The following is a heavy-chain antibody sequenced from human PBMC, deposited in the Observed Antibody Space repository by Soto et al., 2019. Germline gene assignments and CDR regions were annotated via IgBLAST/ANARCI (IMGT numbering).Heavy chain of an antibody. CDR2: ISYDGSNK. D-gene: IGHD2-15*01. J-gene: IGHJ4*02. V-gene: IGHV3-30*18. CDR1: GFTFSSYG. Sequence: GGSLRLSCAASGFTFSSYGMHWVRQAPGKGLEWVAVISYDGSNKYYADSVKGRFTISRDNSKNTLYLQMNSLRAEDTAVYYCAKAIVVDEYYFDYWGQGTLVTVSS. CDR3: AKAIVVDEYYFDY.